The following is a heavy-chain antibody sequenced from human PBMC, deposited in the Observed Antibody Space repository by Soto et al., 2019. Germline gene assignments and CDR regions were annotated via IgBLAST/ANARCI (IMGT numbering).Heavy chain of an antibody. V-gene: IGHV2-5*02. Sequence: SGPTLVNPTQTLTLTCTFSGFSLSTGGLGVGWIRQPPGEALEWLALIYWDDDKRYSPSLRSRLTITKDTSKNQVVLIMTNMEPVDTATYYCVHSRCGGDCLRSYSSHYYYGMDVWGQGTTVTVSS. CDR3: VHSRCGGDCLRSYSSHYYYGMDV. CDR2: IYWDDDK. J-gene: IGHJ6*02. D-gene: IGHD2-21*02. CDR1: GFSLSTGGLG.